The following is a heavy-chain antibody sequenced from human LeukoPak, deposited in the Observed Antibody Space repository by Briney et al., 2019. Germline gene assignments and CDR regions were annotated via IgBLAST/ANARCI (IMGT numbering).Heavy chain of an antibody. CDR2: INTDGTVT. CDR1: GFTFSKYW. J-gene: IGHJ4*02. V-gene: IGHV3-74*01. D-gene: IGHD4-23*01. Sequence: GGSLRLSCAASGFTFSKYWMLWVRQAPGKGLESVSRINTDGTVTTYADSVKGRFTVSRDNADNTMFLQMNSVRDEDTAVYYCERKRWRAPPPDSWGQGTPVTVSS. CDR3: ERKRWRAPPPDS.